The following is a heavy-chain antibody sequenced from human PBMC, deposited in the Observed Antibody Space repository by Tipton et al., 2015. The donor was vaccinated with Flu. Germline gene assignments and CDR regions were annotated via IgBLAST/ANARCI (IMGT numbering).Heavy chain of an antibody. CDR2: LWYDGGNV. CDR3: AREGPSDYGMDV. Sequence: SLRLSCAASGLSISNFAMSWVRQAPGKGLEWVAYLWYDGGNVHYGDSVKGRFTISRDNSKNTVYLQMTSLRVEDTAVYFCAREGPSDYGMDVWGQGTTVTVSS. V-gene: IGHV3-33*08. J-gene: IGHJ6*02. CDR1: GLSISNFA.